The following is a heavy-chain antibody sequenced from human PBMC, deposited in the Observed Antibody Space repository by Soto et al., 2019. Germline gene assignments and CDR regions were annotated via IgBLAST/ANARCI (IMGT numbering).Heavy chain of an antibody. D-gene: IGHD3-3*01. CDR1: SGSISISNW. J-gene: IGHJ3*02. CDR2: IYHSGST. CDR3: AREKFRSGGPDSLDAFDI. V-gene: IGHV4-4*02. Sequence: SETLSLTCAVSSGSISISNWWSGFRQPPGKGLEWIGEIYHSGSTNYNPSLKSRVTISVDKSKNQFSLKLSSVTAADTAVYYCAREKFRSGGPDSLDAFDIWGQGTMVTVSS.